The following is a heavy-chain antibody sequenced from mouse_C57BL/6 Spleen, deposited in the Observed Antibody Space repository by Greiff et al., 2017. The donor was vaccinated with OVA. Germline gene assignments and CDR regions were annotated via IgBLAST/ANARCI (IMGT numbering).Heavy chain of an antibody. CDR3: ARPGSSGPAWCAY. CDR2: ISSGSSTI. J-gene: IGHJ3*01. CDR1: GFTFSDYG. Sequence: EVQGVESGGGLVKPGGSLKLSCAASGFTFSDYGMHWVRQAPEKGLEWVAYISSGSSTIYYADTVKGRFTISRDNAKNTLFLQMTSLRSEDTAMYYCARPGSSGPAWCAYWGQGTLVTVSA. D-gene: IGHD3-2*02. V-gene: IGHV5-17*01.